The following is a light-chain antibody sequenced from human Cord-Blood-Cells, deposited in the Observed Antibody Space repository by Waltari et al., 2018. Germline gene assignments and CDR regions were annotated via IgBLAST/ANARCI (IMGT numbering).Light chain of an antibody. Sequence: QPAMTHLAAVSGSPGQSLSIPCTGTRSDLRGYNYATRYQQHPGKAPKLMIYDVSNRPSGVSIRFSGSKSGNTASLTISGLQAKDEADYYCSSYTSSSTRFGTGTKFTVL. J-gene: IGLJ1*01. V-gene: IGLV2-14*01. CDR2: DVS. CDR3: SSYTSSSTR. CDR1: RSDLRGYNY.